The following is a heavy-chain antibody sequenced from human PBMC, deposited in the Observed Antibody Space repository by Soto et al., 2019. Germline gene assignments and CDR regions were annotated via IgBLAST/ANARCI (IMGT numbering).Heavy chain of an antibody. D-gene: IGHD3-22*01. Sequence: GASVKVSCKASGYTFSNYGISWVRQAPGQGLEWMGWISTYSGRTNYAQKFQGRVTVTTDTSTSTAYMELSSLSSEDTAVYYCARDIPVNYYDSIYYFYAMDVWGQGTTVTVSS. CDR3: ARDIPVNYYDSIYYFYAMDV. CDR1: GYTFSNYG. V-gene: IGHV1-18*01. CDR2: ISTYSGRT. J-gene: IGHJ6*02.